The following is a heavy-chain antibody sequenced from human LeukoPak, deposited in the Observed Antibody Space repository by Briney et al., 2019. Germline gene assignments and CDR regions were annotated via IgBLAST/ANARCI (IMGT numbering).Heavy chain of an antibody. CDR1: GFTFSSYA. CDR3: AKDSADSSGYQGYFDY. CDR2: ISGSGGST. J-gene: IGHJ4*02. V-gene: IGHV3-23*01. Sequence: GSLRLSCAASGFTFSSYAMSWVRQAPGKGLEWVSAISGSGGSTYYADSVKGRFTISRDNSKNTLYLQMNSLRAEDTAVYYCAKDSADSSGYQGYFDYWGQGTLVTVSS. D-gene: IGHD3-22*01.